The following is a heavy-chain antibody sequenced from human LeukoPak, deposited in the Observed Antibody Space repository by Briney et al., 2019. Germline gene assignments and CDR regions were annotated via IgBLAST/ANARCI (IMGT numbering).Heavy chain of an antibody. CDR1: GFTFSHYY. CDR3: ARESIVVVPTTMDDASDI. V-gene: IGHV3-7*01. Sequence: GGSLRLSCAASGFTFSHYYMSWVRQAPGKGLEWVANIKQDGSEQFYLDSVKGRFTISRDNAKNALYLQMHSLRVEGTAVYYCARESIVVVPTTMDDASDIWGQGTMVTVSS. J-gene: IGHJ3*02. CDR2: IKQDGSEQ. D-gene: IGHD2-2*01.